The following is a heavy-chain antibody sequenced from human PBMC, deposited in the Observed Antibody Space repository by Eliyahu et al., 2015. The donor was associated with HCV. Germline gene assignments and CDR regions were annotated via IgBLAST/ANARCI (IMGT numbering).Heavy chain of an antibody. Sequence: QVQLQESGPGLVKPSETLSLXCTVSGGSXPXXYWSWIRQPPGKGLEWIGYIHYSGSTNYNPSLKSRVTISVDTSKNQFSLNLTPATAADTAVYYCASGGGGIAVAGTGGWFDPWGQGTLVTVSS. D-gene: IGHD6-19*01. CDR2: IHYSGST. CDR3: ASGGGGIAVAGTGGWFDP. V-gene: IGHV4-59*01. J-gene: IGHJ5*02. CDR1: GGSXPXXY.